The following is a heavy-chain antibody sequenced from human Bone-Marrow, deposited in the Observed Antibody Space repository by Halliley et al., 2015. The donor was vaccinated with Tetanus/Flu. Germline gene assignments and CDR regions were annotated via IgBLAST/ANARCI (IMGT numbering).Heavy chain of an antibody. D-gene: IGHD3-3*01. CDR2: IHSGGTT. J-gene: IGHJ4*02. CDR3: ARVAVTVSGVGLYYFDS. Sequence: SGIHSGGTTYYADSVKGRFTISRQNSKRSLYLQMNSLRTEDTAVYYCARVAVTVSGVGLYYFDSWGQGTLVTVSS. V-gene: IGHV3-53*04.